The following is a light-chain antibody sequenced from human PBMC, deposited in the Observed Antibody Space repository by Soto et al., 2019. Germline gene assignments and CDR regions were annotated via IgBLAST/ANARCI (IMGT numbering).Light chain of an antibody. CDR1: QSLLHSDGNTY. J-gene: IGKJ1*01. CDR2: KVS. CDR3: VQTIHWPWT. Sequence: DVVMTQSPLXXXVXXGXPXSISRSSSQSLLHSDGNTYLNWFQQRPGQSPRRLIYKVSNRDSGVPDRFSGSGSGTDFTLKISRVEAEDVGVYYCVQTIHWPWTFGQGTKVDIK. V-gene: IGKV2-30*02.